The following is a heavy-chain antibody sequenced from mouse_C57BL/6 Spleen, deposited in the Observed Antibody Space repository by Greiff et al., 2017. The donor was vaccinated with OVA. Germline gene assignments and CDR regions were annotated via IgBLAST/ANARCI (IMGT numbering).Heavy chain of an antibody. CDR1: GFSFNTYA. CDR3: VRPHYYGNSWFAY. CDR2: IRSKSNNYAT. V-gene: IGHV10-1*01. D-gene: IGHD2-1*01. J-gene: IGHJ3*01. Sequence: EVQLVESGGGLVQPKGSLKLSCAASGFSFNTYAMNWVRQAPGKGLEWVARIRSKSNNYATYYADSVKDRFTISRDDSESMLYLQMNNLKTEDTAMYYCVRPHYYGNSWFAYWGQGTLVTVSA.